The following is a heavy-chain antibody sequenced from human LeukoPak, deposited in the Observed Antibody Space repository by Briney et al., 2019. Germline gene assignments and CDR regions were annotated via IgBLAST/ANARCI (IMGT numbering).Heavy chain of an antibody. CDR1: GFTFSRYW. CDR3: ASGFTGSDDF. J-gene: IGHJ4*02. V-gene: IGHV3-74*01. CDR2: MNPDGSRI. Sequence: GGSLRLSCAASGFTFSRYWMHWVRQAPGKGLVWVSRMNPDGSRIDYADSVKGRFTISRDNAKNTLYLQMNSLGVEDTAVYSCASGFTGSDDFWGQGTLVTVSS. D-gene: IGHD2-15*01.